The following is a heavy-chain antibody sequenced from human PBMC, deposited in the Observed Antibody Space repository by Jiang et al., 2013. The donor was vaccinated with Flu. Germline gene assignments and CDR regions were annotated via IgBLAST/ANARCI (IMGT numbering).Heavy chain of an antibody. D-gene: IGHD3-10*01. J-gene: IGHJ6*02. CDR1: GGSISTHY. CDR2: IYYTGST. V-gene: IGHV4-59*11. Sequence: PGLVKPSETLSLTCTVSGGSISTHYWSWIRQPPGKGLEWIGYIYYTGSTNYNPSLKSRVTISLDTSKNHFSLKLSSVTAADTAVYYCARDVEMVRGVIHDYGMDVWGQGTTVTVSS. CDR3: ARDVEMVRGVIHDYGMDV.